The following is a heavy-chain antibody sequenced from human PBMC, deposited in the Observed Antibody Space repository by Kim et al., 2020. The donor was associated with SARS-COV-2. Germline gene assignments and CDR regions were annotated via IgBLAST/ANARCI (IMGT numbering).Heavy chain of an antibody. V-gene: IGHV6-1*01. Sequence: YKDYAVSMKSRITINPDTSKNQFSLQLNSVTPEDTAVYYCARSSARRFDYWGQGTLVTVSS. CDR3: ARSSARRFDY. CDR2: YK. D-gene: IGHD6-6*01. J-gene: IGHJ4*02.